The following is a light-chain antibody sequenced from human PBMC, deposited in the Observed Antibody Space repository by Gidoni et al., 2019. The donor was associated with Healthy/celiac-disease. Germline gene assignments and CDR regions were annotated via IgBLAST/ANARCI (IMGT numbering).Light chain of an antibody. Sequence: EIVLNQSPATLSVSPGERATLSCRASQSVSSYLAWYQQKPGQAPRLLIYDASNRATGIPARFSGSGSGTDFTLTISSLEPEDFAVYYCQQRSNWPPLTFGGGTKVEIK. J-gene: IGKJ4*01. CDR1: QSVSSY. V-gene: IGKV3-11*01. CDR3: QQRSNWPPLT. CDR2: DAS.